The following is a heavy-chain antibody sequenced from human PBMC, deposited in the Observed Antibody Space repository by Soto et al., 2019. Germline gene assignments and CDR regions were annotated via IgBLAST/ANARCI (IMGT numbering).Heavy chain of an antibody. CDR3: ARAPTRGPIWFGELLGSYYYYYMDV. Sequence: QVQLVQSGAEVKKPGASVKVSCKAPGYTFTSYDINWVRQAAGQGLEWMGWMNPNSGNTGYAQKFQGRVTMTRNTSISTAYMELSSLRSADTAVYYCARAPTRGPIWFGELLGSYYYYYMDVWGKATTVTVSS. J-gene: IGHJ6*03. CDR1: GYTFTSYD. CDR2: MNPNSGNT. V-gene: IGHV1-8*01. D-gene: IGHD3-10*01.